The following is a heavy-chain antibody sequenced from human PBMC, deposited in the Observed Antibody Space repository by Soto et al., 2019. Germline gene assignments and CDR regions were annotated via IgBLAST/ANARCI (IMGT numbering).Heavy chain of an antibody. CDR2: ISGSGGST. Sequence: PGGSLRLSCAASGFTFSSYAMSWVRQAPVKGLEWVSAISGSGGSTYYADSVQGRFTISRDNSKNTLYLQMNSLRAEDTAVYYCAKDYSGGSVFDYWGQGTLVTVSS. CDR3: AKDYSGGSVFDY. V-gene: IGHV3-23*01. J-gene: IGHJ4*02. CDR1: GFTFSSYA. D-gene: IGHD2-15*01.